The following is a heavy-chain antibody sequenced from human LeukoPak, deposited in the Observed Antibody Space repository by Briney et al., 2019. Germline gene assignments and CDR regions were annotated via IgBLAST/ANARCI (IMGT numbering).Heavy chain of an antibody. V-gene: IGHV1-2*02. J-gene: IGHJ5*02. D-gene: IGHD2/OR15-2a*01. CDR1: GYTFTGYY. Sequence: ASVEVSCKASGYTFTGYYMHWVRQAPGQGLEWMGWINPNSGGTNYAQKFQGRVTMTRDTSISTAYMELSRLRSDDTAVYYCARQNPHTNWFDPWGQGTLVTVSS. CDR2: INPNSGGT. CDR3: ARQNPHTNWFDP.